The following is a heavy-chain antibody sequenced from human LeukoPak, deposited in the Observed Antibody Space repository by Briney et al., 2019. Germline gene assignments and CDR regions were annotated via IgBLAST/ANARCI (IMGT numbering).Heavy chain of an antibody. CDR2: IYPGDSDT. CDR1: GYSFTSYW. CDR3: ARLFFGGYCSSTSCYTGWFDP. Sequence: GESLKISCKGSGYSFTSYWIGWVRQMPGKGLEWMGIIYPGDSDTRYSPSFQGQVTISADKSISTAYLQWSSLKASETAMYYCARLFFGGYCSSTSCYTGWFDPWGQGTLVTVSS. D-gene: IGHD2-2*02. J-gene: IGHJ5*02. V-gene: IGHV5-51*01.